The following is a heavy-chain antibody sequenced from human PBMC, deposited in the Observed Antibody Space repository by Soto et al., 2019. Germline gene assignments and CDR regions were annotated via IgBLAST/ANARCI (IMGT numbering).Heavy chain of an antibody. CDR3: ARVSFDSGIAVAGTIDI. V-gene: IGHV3-33*01. J-gene: IGHJ3*02. D-gene: IGHD6-19*01. CDR1: GFTLISYG. Sequence: GGSLRLSCGASGFTLISYGMHWVRQAPEKGLEWVAVIWYDGSNKYYADSVKGRFTIYRDNSKNTLYLQMNSLRAEDTAVYYCARVSFDSGIAVAGTIDIWGQGTMVTVSS. CDR2: IWYDGSNK.